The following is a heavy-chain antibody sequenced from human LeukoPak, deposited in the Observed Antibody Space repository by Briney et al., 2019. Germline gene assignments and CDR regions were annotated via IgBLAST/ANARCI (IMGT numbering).Heavy chain of an antibody. D-gene: IGHD2-15*01. CDR3: ARGVQKILWSFFDL. J-gene: IGHJ2*01. Sequence: GGSLRLSCAASGFTTSSNSMSWVRQTPGKGLEWVSVIYSGGTTNYADSVKGRFTISRDNSNSTLYLQMNSLRAEDMAVYYCARGVQKILWSFFDLWGRGTLVTVSS. V-gene: IGHV3-66*01. CDR1: GFTTSSNS. CDR2: IYSGGTT.